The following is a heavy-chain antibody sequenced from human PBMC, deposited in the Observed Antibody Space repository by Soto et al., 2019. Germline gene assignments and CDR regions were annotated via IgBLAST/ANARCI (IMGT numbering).Heavy chain of an antibody. Sequence: SETLSLTCAVYGGSFSGYYWSWIRQPPGKGLEWIGEINHSGSTNYNPSLRSRVTISVDTSKNQFSLKLSSVTAADTAVYYCARGQKGYCIGGSCYPRTDWFDPWGQGTLVTVSS. CDR2: INHSGST. J-gene: IGHJ5*02. V-gene: IGHV4-34*01. D-gene: IGHD2-15*01. CDR3: ARGQKGYCIGGSCYPRTDWFDP. CDR1: GGSFSGYY.